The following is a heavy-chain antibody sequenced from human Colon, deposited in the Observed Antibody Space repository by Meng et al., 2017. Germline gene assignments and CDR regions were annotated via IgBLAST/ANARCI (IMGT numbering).Heavy chain of an antibody. CDR3: ARVPFYYDRSGFYLDS. V-gene: IGHV1-2*06. J-gene: IGHJ4*02. D-gene: IGHD3-22*01. CDR2: INPNTGGT. Sequence: QVQLVQSGAEVKNPGASVTVYCKASGYSFIGYHLHWVRQAPGQGLERVGRINPNTGGTNYAQKFQGRVTLTSDTSMSIAYMEMSSLISDDTAVYYCARVPFYYDRSGFYLDSWGQGTLVTVSS. CDR1: GYSFIGYH.